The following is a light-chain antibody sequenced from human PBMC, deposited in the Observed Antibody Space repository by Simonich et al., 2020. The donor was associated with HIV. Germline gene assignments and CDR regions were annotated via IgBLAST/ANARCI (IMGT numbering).Light chain of an antibody. CDR3: SSYTSSSTLV. CDR1: SSDVGGYNY. J-gene: IGLJ2*01. Sequence: QSALTQPASVSGSPGQSITISCTGTSSDVGGYNYVSWYQNHPGKAPKLMLYDVSKWPSGVSNRFSGSKSGNTASLTISGLQAEDEADYYCSSYTSSSTLVFGGGTKLTVL. V-gene: IGLV2-14*03. CDR2: DVS.